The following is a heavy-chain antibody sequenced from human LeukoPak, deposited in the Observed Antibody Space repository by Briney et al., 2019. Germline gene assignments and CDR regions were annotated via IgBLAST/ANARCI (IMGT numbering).Heavy chain of an antibody. Sequence: GGSLRLSCAASGFTFSSYSMNWVRQAPVKGLEWVASISSSSSYIYYADSVKGRFTISRDNAKNSLYLQMNSLRAEDTAVYYCARDTTYGDYVLWDYWGQGTLVTVSS. J-gene: IGHJ4*02. CDR2: ISSSSSYI. CDR3: ARDTTYGDYVLWDY. D-gene: IGHD4-17*01. V-gene: IGHV3-21*01. CDR1: GFTFSSYS.